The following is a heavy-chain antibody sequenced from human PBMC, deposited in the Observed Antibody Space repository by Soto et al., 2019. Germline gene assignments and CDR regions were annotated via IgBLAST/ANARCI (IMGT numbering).Heavy chain of an antibody. CDR1: GGSISSYH. V-gene: IGHV4-59*08. J-gene: IGHJ6*03. CDR3: ARQVFYYGSGIYYYYMDV. Sequence: SETPSLTCTVSGGSISSYHWSWIRQPPGKGLEWIGYIYYSGSTNYNPSLKSRVTISVDTSKNQFSLKLSSVTAADTAVYYCARQVFYYGSGIYYYYMDVWGKGTTVTVSS. CDR2: IYYSGST. D-gene: IGHD3-10*01.